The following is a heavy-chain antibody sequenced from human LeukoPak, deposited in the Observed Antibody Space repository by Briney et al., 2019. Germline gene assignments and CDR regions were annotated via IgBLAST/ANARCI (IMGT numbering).Heavy chain of an antibody. D-gene: IGHD3-10*01. CDR3: ARDRRAVLWFGESYDAFDI. V-gene: IGHV3-48*04. J-gene: IGHJ3*02. CDR1: GFTFSSYS. Sequence: PGGSLRLSCAASGFTFSSYSMNWVRQAPGKGLEWVSGISWNSGSIGYADSVKGRFTVSRDNAKDTLYLQMNSLRVEDTAVYYCARDRRAVLWFGESYDAFDIWGQGTMVTVSS. CDR2: ISWNSGSI.